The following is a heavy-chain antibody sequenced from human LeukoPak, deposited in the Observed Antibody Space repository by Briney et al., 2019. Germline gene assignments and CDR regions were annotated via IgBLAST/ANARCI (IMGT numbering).Heavy chain of an antibody. D-gene: IGHD6-13*01. CDR1: GYSISNGYY. Sequence: PSESLSLTCTVSGYSISNGYYWSWIRQPPGKGLEWIGYIHYSGSTNYNPSLKSRVTISVDTSKNQFSLILSSVTTADTAVYYCAREVVAAAGTVDYWGQGTLVTVSS. CDR3: AREVVAAAGTVDY. J-gene: IGHJ4*02. CDR2: IHYSGST. V-gene: IGHV4-59*01.